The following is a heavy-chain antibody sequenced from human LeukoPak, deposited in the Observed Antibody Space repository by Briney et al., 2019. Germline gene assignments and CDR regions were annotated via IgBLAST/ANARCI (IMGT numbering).Heavy chain of an antibody. CDR1: GFTFSNYG. V-gene: IGHV3-21*05. D-gene: IGHD6-13*01. J-gene: IGHJ1*01. CDR2: ISSSSTYT. Sequence: PGGSLRLSCAASGFTFSNYGMNWVRQAPGKGLEWVSYISSSSTYTNYADSVKGRFTISRDNAKNSLYLQMNSLRAEDTAVYYCARDPVSSSWYGYFQHWGQGTLVSVSS. CDR3: ARDPVSSSWYGYFQH.